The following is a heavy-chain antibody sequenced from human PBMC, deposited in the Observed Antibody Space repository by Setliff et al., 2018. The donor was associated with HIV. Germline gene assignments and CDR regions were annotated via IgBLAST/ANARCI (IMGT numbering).Heavy chain of an antibody. Sequence: SETLSLTCAVYGGSFSDYSWSWIRQPPGKGLEWIGEISYSGSTNYNPSLKSRVTISIDTSKNQFSLMLTSVTAADTAVYYCAKEERTSWPRVDSWGQGTLVTVSS. D-gene: IGHD6-13*01. V-gene: IGHV4-34*01. J-gene: IGHJ4*02. CDR1: GGSFSDYS. CDR2: ISYSGST. CDR3: AKEERTSWPRVDS.